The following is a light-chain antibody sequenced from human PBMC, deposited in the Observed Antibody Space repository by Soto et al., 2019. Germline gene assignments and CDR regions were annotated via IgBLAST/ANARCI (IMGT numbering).Light chain of an antibody. CDR3: QQRSEWPRT. V-gene: IGKV3-11*01. Sequence: EIVLTQSPATLSLSLGERATLSCRASQSISSSLAWYQQKPGQAPRLLIYDASSRTTGFPARFSGSGSGTDFTFTIGSLEPEDFAVYYCQQRSEWPRTFGQGTKVDI. CDR1: QSISSS. J-gene: IGKJ1*01. CDR2: DAS.